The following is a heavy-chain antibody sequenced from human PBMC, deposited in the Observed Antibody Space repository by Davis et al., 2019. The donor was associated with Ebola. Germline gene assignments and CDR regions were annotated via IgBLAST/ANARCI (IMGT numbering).Heavy chain of an antibody. Sequence: ASVTVSCKASGYTFTSYYMHWVRQAPGQGLEWMGIINPSGCSTSYAQKFQGRVTMTRDTSTSTVYMELSSLRSEDTAVYYCARLTYDSSGYYGSDFDYWGQGTLVTVSS. CDR1: GYTFTSYY. J-gene: IGHJ4*02. CDR2: INPSGCST. CDR3: ARLTYDSSGYYGSDFDY. D-gene: IGHD3-22*01. V-gene: IGHV1-46*01.